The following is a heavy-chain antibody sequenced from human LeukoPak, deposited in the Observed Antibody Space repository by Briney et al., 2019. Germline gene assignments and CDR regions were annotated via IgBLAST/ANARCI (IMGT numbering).Heavy chain of an antibody. Sequence: SETLSLTCAVYGGSFSGYYWSWIRQAPGKGLEWIGEINHSGSTNYNPSLKSRVTISVDTSKNQFSLKLSSVTAADTAVYYCARGRGRFLVWLSYRPYDYWGQGTLVTVSS. V-gene: IGHV4-34*01. CDR2: INHSGST. J-gene: IGHJ4*02. CDR1: GGSFSGYY. CDR3: ARGRGRFLVWLSYRPYDY. D-gene: IGHD3-3*01.